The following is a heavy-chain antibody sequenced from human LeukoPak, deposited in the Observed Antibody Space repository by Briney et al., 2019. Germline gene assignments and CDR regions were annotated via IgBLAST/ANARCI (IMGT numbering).Heavy chain of an antibody. Sequence: SETLSLTCTVSGASISSYYWSWIRQPPGKGLEYIGYIHYSGITNYNPSLKSRVTISVDTSKNQFSLRLSSVTAADTAVYYCARHHTRGGAYDIWGQGTMVTVSS. J-gene: IGHJ3*02. CDR1: GASISSYY. CDR2: IHYSGIT. D-gene: IGHD3-10*01. V-gene: IGHV4-59*08. CDR3: ARHHTRGGAYDI.